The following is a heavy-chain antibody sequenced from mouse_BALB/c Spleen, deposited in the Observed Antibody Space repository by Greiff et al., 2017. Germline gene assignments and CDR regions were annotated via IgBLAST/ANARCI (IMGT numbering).Heavy chain of an antibody. CDR3: ARNGVNYYGSSYYAMDY. J-gene: IGHJ4*01. Sequence: QVQLKQSGPGLVQPSQSLSITCTVSGFSLTSYGVHWVRQSPGKGLEWLGVIWSGGSTDYNAAFISRLSISKDNSKSQVFFKMNSLQANDTAIYYCARNGVNYYGSSYYAMDYWGQGTSVTVSS. D-gene: IGHD1-1*01. CDR1: GFSLTSYG. CDR2: IWSGGST. V-gene: IGHV2-2*02.